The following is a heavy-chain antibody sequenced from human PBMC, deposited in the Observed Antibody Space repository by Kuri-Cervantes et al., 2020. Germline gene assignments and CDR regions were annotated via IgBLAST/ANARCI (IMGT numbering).Heavy chain of an antibody. Sequence: ESLKISCTVSGGSISSYYWGWIRQPPGKGLEWIGSIYHSGSTYYNPSLKSRVTISVDTSKNQFSLKLSSVTAADTAVYYCARRGYSYGDFDYWGQGTLVTVSS. J-gene: IGHJ4*02. CDR2: IYHSGST. CDR1: GGSISSYY. CDR3: ARRGYSYGDFDY. V-gene: IGHV4-38-2*02. D-gene: IGHD5-18*01.